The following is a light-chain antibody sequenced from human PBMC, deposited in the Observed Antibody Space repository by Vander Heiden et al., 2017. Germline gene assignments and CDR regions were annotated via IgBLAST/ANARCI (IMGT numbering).Light chain of an antibody. Sequence: QSALPQPASVSASPPPWNTNYSTGTSSDVGGYNYVSWYQKHTGNAVKLMIYEVRKRPGGVYNRFSGYKAGNTASLTISGQQEEDEDDYYCSSYTSSSNLVFGGGTKLTVL. V-gene: IGLV2-14*01. J-gene: IGLJ2*01. CDR1: SSDVGGYNY. CDR3: SSYTSSSNLV. CDR2: EVR.